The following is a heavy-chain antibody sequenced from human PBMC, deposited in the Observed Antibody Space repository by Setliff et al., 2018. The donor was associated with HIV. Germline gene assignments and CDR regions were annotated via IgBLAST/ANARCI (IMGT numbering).Heavy chain of an antibody. V-gene: IGHV1-3*01. CDR1: GYTFTSYA. CDR2: VNADNGNT. J-gene: IGHJ5*02. Sequence: ASVKVSCKASGYTFTSYALHWVRQAPGQRLEWMGWVNADNGNTKYSEKFQGRVTITRDTAASTVYMELSSLKSGDTAVYYCAREGQWLAWGQGTLVTVS. CDR3: AREGQWLA. D-gene: IGHD6-19*01.